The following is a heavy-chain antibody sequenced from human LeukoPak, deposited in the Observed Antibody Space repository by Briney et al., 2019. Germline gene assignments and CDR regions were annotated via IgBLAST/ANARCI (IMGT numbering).Heavy chain of an antibody. Sequence: SVKVSCKAPGGTFSSYAISWVRQAPGQGLEWMGGIIPIFGTANYAQKFQGRVTITADESTSTAYMELSSLRSEDTAVYYCARDSHSYGSGSYAFDYWGQGTLVTVSS. J-gene: IGHJ4*02. V-gene: IGHV1-69*13. CDR3: ARDSHSYGSGSYAFDY. CDR2: IIPIFGTA. CDR1: GGTFSSYA. D-gene: IGHD3-10*01.